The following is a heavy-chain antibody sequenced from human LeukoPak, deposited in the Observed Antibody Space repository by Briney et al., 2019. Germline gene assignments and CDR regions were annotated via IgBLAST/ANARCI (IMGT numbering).Heavy chain of an antibody. V-gene: IGHV3-7*01. Sequence: GGSLRLSCAASGFSFSDYRMSRIRQAPGKGLEWVANIKEDGSEKYYVDSVKGRFAISRDNAKNSLSLQMNSLRAEDTAVYYCARGATYHLYWGQGTLVTVSS. D-gene: IGHD1-14*01. CDR1: GFSFSDYR. J-gene: IGHJ4*02. CDR3: ARGATYHLY. CDR2: IKEDGSEK.